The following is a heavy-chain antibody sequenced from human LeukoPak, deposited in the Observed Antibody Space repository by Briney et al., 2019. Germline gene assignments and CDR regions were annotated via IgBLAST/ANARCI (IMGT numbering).Heavy chain of an antibody. Sequence: EASVKVSCKASGYTFTGYYIHWVRQAPGQGLEWMGWINPNSGGTNYAQKFQGRVTMTRDTSITTAYMDLSRLISEDTAVYYCARTPREYQLPSDYWGQGTLVTVSS. J-gene: IGHJ4*02. D-gene: IGHD2-2*01. V-gene: IGHV1-2*02. CDR2: INPNSGGT. CDR1: GYTFTGYY. CDR3: ARTPREYQLPSDY.